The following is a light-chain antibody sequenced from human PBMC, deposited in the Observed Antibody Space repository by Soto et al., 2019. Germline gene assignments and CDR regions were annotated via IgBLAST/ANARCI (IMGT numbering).Light chain of an antibody. Sequence: EIVLTQSPDTLSLSPGERATLSCRASQSISSTQLVWYQQKPGQAPTLLIFGASSRATGIPARFSGSGSGTEFTLTISSLQSEDFAVYYCQQYNNWPPSTFGQGTRLEIK. V-gene: IGKV3D-15*01. CDR1: QSISST. J-gene: IGKJ5*01. CDR2: GAS. CDR3: QQYNNWPPST.